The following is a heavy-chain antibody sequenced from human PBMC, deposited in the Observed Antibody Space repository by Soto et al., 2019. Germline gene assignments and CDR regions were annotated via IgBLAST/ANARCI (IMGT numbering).Heavy chain of an antibody. CDR2: ISYDGTKK. CDR1: GSTFSSYA. Sequence: PGGSLRLSCAASGSTFSSYAMHWVRQAPGKGLEWVAVISYDGTKKYYVDSVKGRFAISRDNSKNTLYLQMNNLRGEDTAVYYCAKAGGYNYEIDYWGQGTLVTVSS. V-gene: IGHV3-30*18. CDR3: AKAGGYNYEIDY. J-gene: IGHJ4*02. D-gene: IGHD5-18*01.